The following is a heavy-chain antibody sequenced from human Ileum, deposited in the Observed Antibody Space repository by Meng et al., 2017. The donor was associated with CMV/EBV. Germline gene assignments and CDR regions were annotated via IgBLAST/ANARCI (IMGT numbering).Heavy chain of an antibody. J-gene: IGHJ4*02. CDR2: VNPNNGDT. Sequence: QVHMVQSGPELRNPGASIKVSCKTSGYVFANDLISWVRQAPGQGLECMGWVNPNNGDTKYAQKFQGRVAMTTDTSTSTAYMELRSLTSDDTAVYYCARHGYYSTGWSFWGQGTLVTVSS. V-gene: IGHV1-18*04. CDR3: ARHGYYSTGWSF. CDR1: GYVFANDL. D-gene: IGHD6-19*01.